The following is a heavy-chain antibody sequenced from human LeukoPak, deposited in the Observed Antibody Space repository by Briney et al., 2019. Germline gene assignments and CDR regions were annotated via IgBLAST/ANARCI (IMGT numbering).Heavy chain of an antibody. CDR2: IRYHGSDK. CDR3: ARVASGEYSGYDYPY. D-gene: IGHD5-12*01. Sequence: GGSLRLSCAASGFTFSGSGMHWVRQAPGKGLEWVAFIRYHGSDKFYADSVKGRFTISRDNSKNTLYLQMNSLRAEDTAVYYCARVASGEYSGYDYPYWGQGTLVTVSS. CDR1: GFTFSGSG. J-gene: IGHJ4*02. V-gene: IGHV3-30*02.